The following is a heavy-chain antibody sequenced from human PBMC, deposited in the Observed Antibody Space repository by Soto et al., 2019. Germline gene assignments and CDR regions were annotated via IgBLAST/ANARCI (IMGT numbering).Heavy chain of an antibody. CDR1: GFTFSSYA. CDR3: AISSIGSGTLDY. Sequence: GGSLRLSCAACGFTFSSYAMHGVRQAPGKGLEWVAVISYDGSNKYYADSVKGRFTISRDNSKNTLYLQMNSLRAEDTAVYCCAISSIGSGTLDYWGQGTLVTVSS. V-gene: IGHV3-30-3*01. D-gene: IGHD6-13*01. CDR2: ISYDGSNK. J-gene: IGHJ4*02.